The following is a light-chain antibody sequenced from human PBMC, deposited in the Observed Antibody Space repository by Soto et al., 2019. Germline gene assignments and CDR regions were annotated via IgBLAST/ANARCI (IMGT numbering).Light chain of an antibody. J-gene: IGKJ5*01. Sequence: EIVLTQSPGTLSLSPGERATLSCRASQSVTHNHLAWYQQKRGQAPRLLIYIASARATGLPGRFSGSGSGTDFTLTISRLEPEDFAVYYCQQYAGPPYTFGQGTRLEIK. CDR3: QQYAGPPYT. V-gene: IGKV3-20*01. CDR2: IAS. CDR1: QSVTHNH.